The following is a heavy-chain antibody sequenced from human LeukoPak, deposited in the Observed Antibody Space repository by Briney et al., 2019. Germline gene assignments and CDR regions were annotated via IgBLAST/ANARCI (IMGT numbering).Heavy chain of an antibody. CDR2: IKEDGGEK. D-gene: IGHD2-15*01. Sequence: PGGSLRLSCAASGFTVSSNYMSWVRQAPGKGLEWVAHIKEDGGEKHYVDPVKGRFTISRDNAKNSLYLQMNSLRAEDTAMYYCVRDRGYCSGGTCYALWDYWGQRTLVTVSS. V-gene: IGHV3-7*01. J-gene: IGHJ4*02. CDR3: VRDRGYCSGGTCYALWDY. CDR1: GFTVSSNY.